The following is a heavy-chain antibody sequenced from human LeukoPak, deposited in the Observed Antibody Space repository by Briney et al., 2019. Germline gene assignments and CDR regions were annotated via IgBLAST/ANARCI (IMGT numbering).Heavy chain of an antibody. Sequence: GGSLRLSCAASGFTFSSYTMHWVRQAPGKGLEWVAVISYDGSNKYYADSVKGRFTISRDNSKNALYLQMNSMRAEDTAVYYCARGRDSSGHDDAFDIWGQGTMITVSS. CDR2: ISYDGSNK. CDR3: ARGRDSSGHDDAFDI. D-gene: IGHD3-22*01. V-gene: IGHV3-30*04. J-gene: IGHJ3*02. CDR1: GFTFSSYT.